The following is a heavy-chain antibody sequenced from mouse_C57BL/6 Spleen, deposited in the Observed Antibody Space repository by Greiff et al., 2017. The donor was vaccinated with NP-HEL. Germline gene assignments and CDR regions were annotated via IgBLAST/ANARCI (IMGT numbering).Heavy chain of an antibody. CDR3: VRLGNPFAY. Sequence: EAGGGLVQPKGSLKLSCAASGFSFNTYAMNWVRQAPGKGLEWVARIRSKSNNYATYYADSVKDRFTISRDDSESMLYLQMNNLKTEDTAMYYCVRLGNPFAYWGQGTLVTVSA. CDR2: IRSKSNNYAT. CDR1: GFSFNTYA. D-gene: IGHD2-1*01. J-gene: IGHJ3*01. V-gene: IGHV10-1*01.